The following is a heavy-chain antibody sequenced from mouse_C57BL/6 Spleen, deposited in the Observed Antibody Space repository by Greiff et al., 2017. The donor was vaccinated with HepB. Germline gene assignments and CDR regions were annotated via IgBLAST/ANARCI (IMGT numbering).Heavy chain of an antibody. J-gene: IGHJ1*03. Sequence: VKLVESGPELVKPGASVKLSCKASGYTFTSYDINWVKQRPGQGLEWIGWIYPRDGSTKYNEKFKGKATLTVDTSSSTAYMELHSLTSEDSAVYVCARDGSSPHWYFDVWGTGTTVTVSS. CDR2: IYPRDGST. V-gene: IGHV1-85*01. CDR3: ARDGSSPHWYFDV. CDR1: GYTFTSYD. D-gene: IGHD1-1*01.